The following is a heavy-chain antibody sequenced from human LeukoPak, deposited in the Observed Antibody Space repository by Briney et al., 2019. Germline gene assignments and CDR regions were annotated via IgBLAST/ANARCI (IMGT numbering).Heavy chain of an antibody. CDR2: ISYDGSNK. J-gene: IGHJ3*02. D-gene: IGHD1-26*01. V-gene: IGHV3-30*03. Sequence: GRSLRLSCAASGFNFSTYGMHWVRQAPGKGLEWVVGISYDGSNKYYADSVKGRFTISRDNSKNTLYLQMNSLRAEDTAVYYCARGRGSYDAFDIWGQGTMVTVSS. CDR1: GFNFSTYG. CDR3: ARGRGSYDAFDI.